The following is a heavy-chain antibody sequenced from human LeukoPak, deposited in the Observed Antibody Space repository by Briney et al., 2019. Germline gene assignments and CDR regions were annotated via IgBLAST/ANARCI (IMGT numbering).Heavy chain of an antibody. V-gene: IGHV3-30*02. D-gene: IGHD3-22*01. J-gene: IGHJ4*02. CDR3: AKEYHYDSNGPDY. CDR2: IRYDGSNK. CDR1: GFSFSSYG. Sequence: GGSLRLSCAASGFSFSSYGMHWVRQGPGKGLEWVAFIRYDGSNKYYADSVKGRLTISRDNSQNTVYLQMNSLRAEDTAVYYCAKEYHYDSNGPDYWGQGTLVTVSS.